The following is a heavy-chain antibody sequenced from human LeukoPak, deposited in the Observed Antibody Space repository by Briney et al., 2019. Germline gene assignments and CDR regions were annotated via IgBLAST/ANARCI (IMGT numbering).Heavy chain of an antibody. CDR3: AKQGPTVVTHFDS. J-gene: IGHJ4*02. D-gene: IGHD4-23*01. CDR1: GYSISSGYY. Sequence: SETLSLTCAVSGYSISSGYYWGWIRQPPGKGLDWIASMYHSGSTYYNPSLKSRVTISVDTSKIQFSLRLSSVTAADTAVYYCAKQGPTVVTHFDSWGQGTLVTVSS. V-gene: IGHV4-38-2*01. CDR2: MYHSGST.